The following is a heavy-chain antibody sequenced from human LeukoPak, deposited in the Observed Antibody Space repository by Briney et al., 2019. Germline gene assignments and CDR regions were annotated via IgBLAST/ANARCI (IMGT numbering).Heavy chain of an antibody. CDR1: GFTFSSYS. J-gene: IGHJ6*02. D-gene: IGHD6-13*01. V-gene: IGHV3-21*01. CDR2: ISSSSSYI. CDR3: AREGRVAAAGYYYYYGMDV. Sequence: GGSLRLSCAASGFTFSSYSMNWVRQAPGKGLEWVSSISSSSSYIYYADSVKGRFTISRDNAKNSLYLQMNSLRAEDTAVYYCAREGRVAAAGYYYYYGMDVWGQGTTVTVSS.